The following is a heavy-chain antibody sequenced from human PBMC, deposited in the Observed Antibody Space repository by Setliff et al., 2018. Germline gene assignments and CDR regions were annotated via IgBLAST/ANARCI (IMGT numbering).Heavy chain of an antibody. CDR1: GDTFSTYA. Sequence: ASVKVSCKASGDTFSTYALSWVRQAPGQGLEWMGWISIYTGNAYYANKLQGRVTMTTDTSTDTAYLELRSLRSDDTAVYYCSRLVRYCTTTSCQRLSGGEYWGQGTLVTVSS. V-gene: IGHV1-18*01. CDR2: ISIYTGNA. J-gene: IGHJ4*02. D-gene: IGHD2-2*01. CDR3: SRLVRYCTTTSCQRLSGGEY.